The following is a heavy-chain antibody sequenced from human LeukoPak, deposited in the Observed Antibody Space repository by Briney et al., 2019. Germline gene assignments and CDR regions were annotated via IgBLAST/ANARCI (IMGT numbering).Heavy chain of an antibody. CDR1: GFTVSSNY. J-gene: IGHJ5*02. CDR3: ARGSDYGDPHT. V-gene: IGHV3-53*01. D-gene: IGHD4-17*01. Sequence: GGSLRLSCAASGFTVSSNYMSWVRQAPGKGLEWVSVIYSGGSTYYADSVKGRFTISRDNSKNTLYLQMNSLRAKDTAVYYCARGSDYGDPHTWGQGTLVTVSS. CDR2: IYSGGST.